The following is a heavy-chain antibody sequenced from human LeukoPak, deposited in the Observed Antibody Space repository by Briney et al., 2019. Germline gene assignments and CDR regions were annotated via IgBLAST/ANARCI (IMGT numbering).Heavy chain of an antibody. V-gene: IGHV1-2*02. Sequence: ASVKVSCKASGYTFADYYIHWVRRAPGQGLEWMGWINPNSGGTNYAQKFQGRVTMTSDTSISTAYKELSSLRSDDTAVYYCARGHSFGQGSWFDPWGQGTLVTVSS. D-gene: IGHD5-18*01. CDR1: GYTFADYY. J-gene: IGHJ5*02. CDR3: ARGHSFGQGSWFDP. CDR2: INPNSGGT.